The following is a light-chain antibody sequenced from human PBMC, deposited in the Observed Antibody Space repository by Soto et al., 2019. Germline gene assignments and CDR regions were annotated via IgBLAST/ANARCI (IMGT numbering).Light chain of an antibody. CDR3: SSFTTSYFYV. CDR2: GVT. V-gene: IGLV2-14*01. Sequence: QSALTQPASVSGSPGQSITISCTGTGSDIGAYNYVSWYQQHPGKAPKLIIYGVTHRPSGVSTRFSASKSAYTASLTISGLHAEDEADYYCSSFTTSYFYVFGPGTRSPA. J-gene: IGLJ1*01. CDR1: GSDIGAYNY.